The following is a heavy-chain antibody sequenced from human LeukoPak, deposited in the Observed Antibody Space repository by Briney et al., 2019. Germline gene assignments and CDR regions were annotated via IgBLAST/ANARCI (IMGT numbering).Heavy chain of an antibody. CDR2: IYYSGST. V-gene: IGHV4-59*01. CDR1: SGSISPSY. J-gene: IGHJ6*02. CDR3: ARVGGTNYYYYGMDV. Sequence: SETLSLTCTVSSGSISPSYWSWIRQPPGKGLEWIGYIYYSGSTNYNPSLKSRVTISVNTSKNQFSLKLSSVTAADTAVYYCARVGGTNYYYYGMDVWGQGTTVTVSS. D-gene: IGHD4-23*01.